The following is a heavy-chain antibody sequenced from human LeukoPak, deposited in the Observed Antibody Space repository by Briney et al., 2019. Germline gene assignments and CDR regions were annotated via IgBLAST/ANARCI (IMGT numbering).Heavy chain of an antibody. V-gene: IGHV3-23*01. CDR3: ARDPVRDGYPYSFDY. Sequence: GGSLRLSCAASGFTFTSYAMSCVCHAPREGLGWGSAISGTVGSTDYADSVKGRFTISRDNSKNTLYLQMDSLRGEDTAVYYCARDPVRDGYPYSFDYWGQGTLVTVSS. CDR2: ISGTVGST. CDR1: GFTFTSYA. D-gene: IGHD5-24*01. J-gene: IGHJ4*02.